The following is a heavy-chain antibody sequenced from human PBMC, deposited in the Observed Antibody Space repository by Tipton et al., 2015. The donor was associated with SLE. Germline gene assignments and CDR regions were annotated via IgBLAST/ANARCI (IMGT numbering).Heavy chain of an antibody. CDR2: IYGADSDT. Sequence: QLVQSGPEVKKPGESLKISCKGSGYYFPSYWIAWVRQMPGKGLEWMGIIYGADSDTRYSPSFQGQVTISADKSISTAYLQWSSLEASNTAMYYCARLLPGRDGNNYFDYWGQGTLVTVSS. D-gene: IGHD5-24*01. CDR3: ARLLPGRDGNNYFDY. CDR1: GYYFPSYW. J-gene: IGHJ4*02. V-gene: IGHV5-51*03.